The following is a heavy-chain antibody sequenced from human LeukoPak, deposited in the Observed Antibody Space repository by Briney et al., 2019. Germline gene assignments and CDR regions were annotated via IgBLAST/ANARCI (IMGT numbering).Heavy chain of an antibody. J-gene: IGHJ5*02. Sequence: GASVKVSCKASGYTFTSYDINWVRQATGQGLEWMGWMNPNSGNTGYAQKFQGRVTITRNTSISTAYMELSSLRSEDTAVYYCARMGSGWYGGGVWFDPWGQGTLVTVSS. V-gene: IGHV1-8*03. CDR2: MNPNSGNT. D-gene: IGHD6-19*01. CDR3: ARMGSGWYGGGVWFDP. CDR1: GYTFTSYD.